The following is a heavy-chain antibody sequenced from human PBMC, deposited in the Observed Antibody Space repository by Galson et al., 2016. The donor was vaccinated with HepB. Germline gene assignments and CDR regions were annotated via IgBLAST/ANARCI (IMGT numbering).Heavy chain of an antibody. CDR2: INAGQGNT. CDR3: ARDRVRYDSGAPDWFDP. CDR1: GYTFTDYA. Sequence: SVKVSCKASGYTFTDYAVHWLRQVPGQRPEWMGWINAGQGNTGYSQKFLGRVTLTRDTSASTVYMDLSGLRSDDTAFYYCARDRVRYDSGAPDWFDPWGQGTLVTVSS. J-gene: IGHJ5*02. D-gene: IGHD3-10*01. V-gene: IGHV1-3*01.